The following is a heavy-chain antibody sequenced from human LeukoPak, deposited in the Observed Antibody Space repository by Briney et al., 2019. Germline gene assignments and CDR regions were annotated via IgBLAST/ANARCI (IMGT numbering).Heavy chain of an antibody. D-gene: IGHD2/OR15-2a*01. Sequence: SETLSLTCTVSGASISSSSWTWIRQSPGKGLESLGFISNNGKTKYKSSFEGRVSISLDTSKSQFSMTLSYVTAADTAVYFCARRIYSRTVRHLLSSFMDVWGKGTTVIVS. V-gene: IGHV4-59*08. CDR3: ARRIYSRTVRHLLSSFMDV. CDR2: ISNNGKT. J-gene: IGHJ6*03. CDR1: GASISSSS.